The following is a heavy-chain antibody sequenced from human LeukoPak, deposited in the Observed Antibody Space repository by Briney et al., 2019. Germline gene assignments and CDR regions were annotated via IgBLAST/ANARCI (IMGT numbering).Heavy chain of an antibody. Sequence: GGSLRLSCVASGFTFRSYAMSGVRPAPGRGLEWVSAISSSGGSTYYADSVKGRFTISRDNSKNTLYLQINSLRAEDTAVYYCAKDRAVVTLVKFDYWGQGTLVTVSS. CDR3: AKDRAVVTLVKFDY. CDR1: GFTFRSYA. V-gene: IGHV3-23*01. D-gene: IGHD4-23*01. CDR2: ISSSGGST. J-gene: IGHJ4*02.